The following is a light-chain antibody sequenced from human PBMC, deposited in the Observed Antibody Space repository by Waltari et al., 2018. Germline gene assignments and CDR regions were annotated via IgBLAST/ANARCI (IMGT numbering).Light chain of an antibody. CDR2: KAS. CDR3: QQYNSYSLLT. CDR1: QSISNW. V-gene: IGKV1-5*03. J-gene: IGKJ4*01. Sequence: DIQMTQSPSTLSASVGDRVTITCRASQSISNWLAWYQQTPGKDPKLLVYKASTLESGVPSRFRGSGSGTEFTLTISSLQPDDFATYCCQQYNSYSLLTFGGGTKVESK.